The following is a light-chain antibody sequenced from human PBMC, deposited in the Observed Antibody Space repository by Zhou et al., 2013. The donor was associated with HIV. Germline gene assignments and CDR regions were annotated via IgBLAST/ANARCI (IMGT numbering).Light chain of an antibody. V-gene: IGKV1-39*01. J-gene: IGKJ3*01. CDR2: SAS. CDR3: QQSYSSSPFT. Sequence: DIQMTQSPTSLSASVGDRVTITCRPSQTIDNYLNWYQRKPGKAPKLLIYSASSLQDGVPSRFSGSGSGTDFTLTISSLQPEDFGTYYCQQSYSSSPFTFGPGTKVYIK. CDR1: QTIDNY.